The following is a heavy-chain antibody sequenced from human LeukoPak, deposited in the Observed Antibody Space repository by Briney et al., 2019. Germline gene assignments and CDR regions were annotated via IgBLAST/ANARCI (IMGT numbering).Heavy chain of an antibody. V-gene: IGHV3-21*01. Sequence: GGSLRLSCAASGFTFSDYSMNWVRQAPGKGLQWVSSISSGSSYIHYADSVKGRFNISRDNAKNSLYLQMNSLRAEDTAVYYCARRGDCYDYWGQGTLVTVSS. CDR3: ARRGDCYDY. J-gene: IGHJ4*02. D-gene: IGHD2-15*01. CDR2: ISSGSSYI. CDR1: GFTFSDYS.